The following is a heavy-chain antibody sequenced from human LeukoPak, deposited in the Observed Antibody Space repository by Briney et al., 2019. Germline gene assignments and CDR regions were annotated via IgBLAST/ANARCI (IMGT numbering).Heavy chain of an antibody. CDR1: GFSFSTYS. CDR3: ATTVTTEFDY. V-gene: IGHV3-48*02. D-gene: IGHD4-17*01. CDR2: ISSSSSTI. J-gene: IGHJ4*02. Sequence: GGSLRLSCSASGFSFSTYSMNWVRQAPGKELEWVSYISSSSSTIYYADSVKGRFTISRDNAKNSLYLQMNSLRDEDTAVYYCATTVTTEFDYWGQGTLVTVSS.